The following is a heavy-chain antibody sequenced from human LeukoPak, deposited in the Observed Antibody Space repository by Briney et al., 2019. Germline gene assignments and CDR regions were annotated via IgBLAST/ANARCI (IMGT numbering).Heavy chain of an antibody. CDR1: GVSFDDYY. D-gene: IGHD4-17*01. Sequence: SETLSLTCAVSGVSFDDYYWRWVRQTPGKGLEWIGEINHSGYTNDSPSLKSRVTLSIDTSRKQFSLNLRSVTVADAGIYYCTRMTTGHDYWGQGTLVTVSS. V-gene: IGHV4-34*01. J-gene: IGHJ4*02. CDR3: TRMTTGHDY. CDR2: INHSGYT.